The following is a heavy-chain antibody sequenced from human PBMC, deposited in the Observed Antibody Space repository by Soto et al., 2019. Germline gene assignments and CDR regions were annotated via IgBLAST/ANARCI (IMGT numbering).Heavy chain of an antibody. V-gene: IGHV3-21*01. CDR3: ASERVSSSSDFDY. CDR2: ISSSSSYI. CDR1: GFTFSSYS. Sequence: EVQLVESGGGLVKPGGSLRLSCAASGFTFSSYSMNWVRQAPGKGLEWVSSISSSSSYIYYADSVKGRFTISRDNAKNSLYLQMNSLRAEDTAVDYCASERVSSSSDFDYWGQGTLVTVSS. D-gene: IGHD6-6*01. J-gene: IGHJ4*02.